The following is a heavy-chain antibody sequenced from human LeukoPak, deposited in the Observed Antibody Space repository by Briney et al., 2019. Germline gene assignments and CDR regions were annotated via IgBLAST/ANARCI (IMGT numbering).Heavy chain of an antibody. CDR2: INSDGSNT. D-gene: IGHD3-3*01. CDR3: ARDPDTYYDFWSGYGY. V-gene: IGHV3-74*01. CDR1: RFTFSNYW. J-gene: IGHJ4*02. Sequence: GGSLRLSCAASRFTFSNYWMHWVRQAPGKGLMWVSHINSDGSNTNYADSVKGRFTISRDNANNTLYLQMNSLRAEDTAVYYCARDPDTYYDFWSGYGYWGQGTLVTVSS.